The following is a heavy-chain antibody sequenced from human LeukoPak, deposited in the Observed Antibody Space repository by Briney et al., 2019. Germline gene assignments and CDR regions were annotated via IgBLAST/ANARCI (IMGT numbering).Heavy chain of an antibody. Sequence: SETLSLTCTVSGGSISSYYWSWIRQPPGKGLEWIGYIYYSGSTNYNPSLKSRVTISVDTSKNQFSLKLSSVTAADTAVYYCARHEAMARGVILNFDYWGQGTLVTVSS. CDR3: ARHEAMARGVILNFDY. CDR1: GGSISSYY. V-gene: IGHV4-59*08. J-gene: IGHJ4*02. D-gene: IGHD3-10*01. CDR2: IYYSGST.